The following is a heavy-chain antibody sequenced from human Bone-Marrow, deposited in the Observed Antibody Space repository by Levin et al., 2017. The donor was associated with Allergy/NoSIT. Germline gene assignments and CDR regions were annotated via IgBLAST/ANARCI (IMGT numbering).Heavy chain of an antibody. V-gene: IGHV4-59*01. J-gene: IGHJ4*02. CDR2: IHEIGST. CDR1: GGSISTYF. Sequence: SETLSLTCTVSGGSISTYFWHWIRQSPGRGLEWIGHIHEIGSTKYNPSLKSRVTISLDTSKNQFSLRLTSVTPADTPVYYCAGGWAPGGDSDASLNSWGQGNRVTVS. CDR3: AGGWAPGGDSDASLNS. D-gene: IGHD4-23*01.